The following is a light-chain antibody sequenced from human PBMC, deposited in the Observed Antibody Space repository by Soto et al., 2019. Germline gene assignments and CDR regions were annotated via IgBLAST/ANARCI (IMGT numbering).Light chain of an antibody. CDR3: QQYYSYPTWT. CDR1: QAISSY. V-gene: IGKV1-8*01. J-gene: IGKJ1*01. Sequence: AIRMTQSPSSLSASTGARVTITCRASQAISSYLAWYQQKPGKAPKLLIYAASTLQSGVPSRFSGSGSGTDFTLTISCLQSEDFATYYCQQYYSYPTWTFGQGTKVEIK. CDR2: AAS.